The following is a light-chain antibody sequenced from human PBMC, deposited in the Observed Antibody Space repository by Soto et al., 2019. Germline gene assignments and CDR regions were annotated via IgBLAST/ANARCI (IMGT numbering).Light chain of an antibody. CDR2: AAS. Sequence: IQLTQSPSSLSASVGDRVTITCRASQGISTYLAWYQQKPGKAPKLLIYAASTLQSGVQSRFSGSGSGTDCTLTINSLQPEDLATYYWQHLKSYTEWTFGQGTKVEIK. V-gene: IGKV1-9*01. CDR1: QGISTY. J-gene: IGKJ1*01. CDR3: QHLKSYTEWT.